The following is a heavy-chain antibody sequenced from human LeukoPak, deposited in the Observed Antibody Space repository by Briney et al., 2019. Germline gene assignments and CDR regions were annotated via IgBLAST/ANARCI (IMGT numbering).Heavy chain of an antibody. Sequence: GGSLRLSCAGSEFTFNNYAMNWVRQTPGKGLEWVAAISGTGGTTYYADSVKGRSTISRDNSKSTVALQMYSLRAEDTAVYYCAKDQGSGSGYYSWGYFDYWGQGTLVTVSS. J-gene: IGHJ4*02. V-gene: IGHV3-23*01. D-gene: IGHD3-10*01. CDR3: AKDQGSGSGYYSWGYFDY. CDR2: ISGTGGTT. CDR1: EFTFNNYA.